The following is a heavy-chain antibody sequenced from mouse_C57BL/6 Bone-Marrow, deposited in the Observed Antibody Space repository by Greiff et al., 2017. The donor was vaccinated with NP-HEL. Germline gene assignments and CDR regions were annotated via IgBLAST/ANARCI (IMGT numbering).Heavy chain of an antibody. D-gene: IGHD2-14*01. V-gene: IGHV10-1*01. Sequence: EVQLVESGGGLVQPKGSLKLSCAASGFSFNTYAMNWVRQAPGTGLEWVARIRSKSNNYSTYYADSVKDRFTISRDDSESMLYLQMNNLKTEDTAMYYCVRVRRDYAMDYWGQGTSVTVSA. CDR2: IRSKSNNYST. CDR3: VRVRRDYAMDY. J-gene: IGHJ4*01. CDR1: GFSFNTYA.